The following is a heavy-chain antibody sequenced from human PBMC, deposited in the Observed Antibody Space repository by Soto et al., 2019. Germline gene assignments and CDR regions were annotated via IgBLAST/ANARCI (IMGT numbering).Heavy chain of an antibody. Sequence: GXSVKVSCKSSGSTFTSYAVHLVRQAPGQRLECMGWINACNGNTKYSQKFQGRVTITRDTSASTAYMELSSLRSEDTTVYYCARAPTANGNTKIGGPLYHDPLRYFDWLGGWFDPWGQGTLVTVSS. D-gene: IGHD3-9*01. CDR2: INACNGNT. CDR1: GSTFTSYA. J-gene: IGHJ5*02. CDR3: ARAPTANGNTKIGGPLYHDPLRYFDWLGGWFDP. V-gene: IGHV1-3*01.